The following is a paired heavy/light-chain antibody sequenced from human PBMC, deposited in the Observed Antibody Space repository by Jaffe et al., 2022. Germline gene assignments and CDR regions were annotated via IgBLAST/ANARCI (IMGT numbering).Light chain of an antibody. V-gene: IGKV1-5*03. CDR2: KAS. Sequence: DIQMTQSPSTLSASVGDRVTITCRASQSISSWLAWYQQKPGKAPKLLIYKASSLESGVPSRFSGSGSGTEFTLTISSLQPDDFATYYCQQYNSYSPILTFGGGTKVEIK. CDR1: QSISSW. CDR3: QQYNSYSPILT. J-gene: IGKJ4*01.
Heavy chain of an antibody. V-gene: IGHV3-30*02. CDR3: AKGNSGYVWIVYFDS. D-gene: IGHD5-12*01. CDR2: IRFDGSNE. J-gene: IGHJ4*02. Sequence: VQLVESGGGVVQPGGSLRLSCVASGFTFSSSGMHWVRQAPGKGLEWVAFIRFDGSNEYYAESVKGRFTISRDNSMNTLYLQMNGLRAEDTAVYYCAKGNSGYVWIVYFDSWGQGTLVTVSS. CDR1: GFTFSSSG.